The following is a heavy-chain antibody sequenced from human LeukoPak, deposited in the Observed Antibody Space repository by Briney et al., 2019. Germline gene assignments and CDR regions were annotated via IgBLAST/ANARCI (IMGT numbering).Heavy chain of an antibody. CDR1: GGSFSGYY. CDR3: ASLYSGSYYGVLDY. D-gene: IGHD1-26*01. V-gene: IGHV4-59*01. J-gene: IGHJ4*02. Sequence: SETLSLTCGVYGGSFSGYYWSWIRQPPGKGLEWMGSIYYSGSTNYNPSLKSRVTISVDTSKNQFSLKLSSVTAADTAVYYCASLYSGSYYGVLDYWGQGTLVTVSS. CDR2: IYYSGST.